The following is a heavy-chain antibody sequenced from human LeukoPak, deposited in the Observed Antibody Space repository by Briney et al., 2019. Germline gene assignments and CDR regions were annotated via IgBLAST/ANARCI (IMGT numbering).Heavy chain of an antibody. V-gene: IGHV4-38-2*02. CDR3: ARSIRGYSSGWYYFDY. CDR1: GYSISRGYY. J-gene: IGHJ4*02. CDR2: IYHSGST. D-gene: IGHD6-19*01. Sequence: PSETLALTCTVSGYSISRGYYWGWIRQPPGKGLEWIGSIYHSGSTYYNPSLKSLVTISVDTSKNQFSVKLSSVTAADTAVYYCARSIRGYSSGWYYFDYWGQGTLITVSS.